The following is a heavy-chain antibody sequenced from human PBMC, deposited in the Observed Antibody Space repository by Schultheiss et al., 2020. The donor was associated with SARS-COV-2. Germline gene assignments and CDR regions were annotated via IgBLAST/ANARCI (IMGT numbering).Heavy chain of an antibody. D-gene: IGHD2-2*01. V-gene: IGHV3-21*01. CDR3: ARDNRDPVGYCSSTSCPKDAFDI. J-gene: IGHJ3*02. Sequence: GGSLRLSCAASGFTFSSYWMHWVRQAPGKGLEWVSAISGSGGSTYYADSVKGRFTISRDNAKNSLYLQINSLRAEDTAVYYCARDNRDPVGYCSSTSCPKDAFDIWGRGTMVTVSS. CDR1: GFTFSSYW. CDR2: ISGSGGST.